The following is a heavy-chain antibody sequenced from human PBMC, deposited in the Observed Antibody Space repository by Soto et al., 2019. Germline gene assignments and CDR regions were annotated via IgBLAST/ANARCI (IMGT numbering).Heavy chain of an antibody. V-gene: IGHV3-23*01. CDR3: AKEIPIVVVPAARVGY. D-gene: IGHD2-2*01. J-gene: IGHJ4*02. CDR1: GFTFSSYA. Sequence: EVQLLESGGGLVQPGGSLRLSCAASGFTFSSYAMSWVRQAPWKGLEWVSAISGSGGSTYYADSVKGRFTISRDNSKNTLYLQMNSLRAEDTAVYYCAKEIPIVVVPAARVGYWGQGTLVTVSS. CDR2: ISGSGGST.